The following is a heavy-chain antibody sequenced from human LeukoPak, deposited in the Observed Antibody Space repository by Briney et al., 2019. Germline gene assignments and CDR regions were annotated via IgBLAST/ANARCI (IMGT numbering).Heavy chain of an antibody. CDR3: ARADVNAFDN. J-gene: IGHJ3*02. Sequence: SQTLSFTCTVSGGSISSGGYYWSWIRQHPGKGLEWIGYIYYSGSTYYNPSLKSRVTISLDTSKNHVSLKLSSVTAADTAVYYCARADVNAFDNWGQGTMVTVSS. V-gene: IGHV4-31*03. CDR1: GGSISSGGYY. CDR2: IYYSGST.